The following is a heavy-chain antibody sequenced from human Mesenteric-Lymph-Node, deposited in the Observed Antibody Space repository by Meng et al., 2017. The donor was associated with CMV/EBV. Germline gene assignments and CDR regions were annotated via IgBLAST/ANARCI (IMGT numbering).Heavy chain of an antibody. V-gene: IGHV3-20*04. D-gene: IGHD1/OR15-1a*01. CDR1: GFTFDDYG. J-gene: IGHJ3*02. CDR2: ISWNGGTT. Sequence: GESLKISCASSGFTFDDYGMTWVRQAPGKGLEWVSGISWNGGTTGYGDSVKGRFTISRDNAKNSLYLQMNSLTAEDTAFYYCARGRHVTGTYDAFTMWGQGTMVTVSS. CDR3: ARGRHVTGTYDAFTM.